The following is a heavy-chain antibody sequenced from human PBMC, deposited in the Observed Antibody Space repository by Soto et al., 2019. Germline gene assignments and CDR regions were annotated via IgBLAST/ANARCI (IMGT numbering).Heavy chain of an antibody. CDR3: ASEPDCSSTSCYTG. D-gene: IGHD2-2*02. Sequence: GGSLRLSCAASGFTFSSYAMHWVRQAPGKGLECVAVISYDGSNKYYADSVKGRFTISRDNSKNTLYLQMNSLRAEDTAVYYCASEPDCSSTSCYTGWGQGTLLTVSS. CDR1: GFTFSSYA. J-gene: IGHJ4*02. V-gene: IGHV3-30-3*01. CDR2: ISYDGSNK.